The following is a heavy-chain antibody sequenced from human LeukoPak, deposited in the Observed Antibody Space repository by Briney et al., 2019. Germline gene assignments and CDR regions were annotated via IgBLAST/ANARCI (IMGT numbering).Heavy chain of an antibody. V-gene: IGHV1-3*01. CDR2: INAGNGNT. D-gene: IGHD2-2*01. CDR3: ARANCSSTSCYGGKFWFDP. CDR1: GYTFTSYA. J-gene: IGHJ5*02. Sequence: ASVKVSCKASGYTFTSYAMHWVRQAPGQRLEWMGWINAGNGNTKYSQKFQGRVTITRDTSASTAYMELSSLRSEDTAVYYCARANCSSTSCYGGKFWFDPWGQGTLVTVSP.